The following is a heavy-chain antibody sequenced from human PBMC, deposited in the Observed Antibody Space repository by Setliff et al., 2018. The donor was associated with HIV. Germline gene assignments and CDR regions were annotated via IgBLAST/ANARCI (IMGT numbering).Heavy chain of an antibody. V-gene: IGHV3-13*01. J-gene: IGHJ6*03. D-gene: IGHD5-18*01. CDR2: LGVRGDT. CDR1: GFTLRSYD. Sequence: PGESLKISCVVSGFTLRSYDMYWVRQAPGKGPEWVSGLGVRGDTYYTGSVKGRFAISRESAKNSLYLQMSNLRPEDTGVYYCLRGSIQVPGLDHMDVCGKGTTVTVSS. CDR3: LRGSIQVPGLDHMDV.